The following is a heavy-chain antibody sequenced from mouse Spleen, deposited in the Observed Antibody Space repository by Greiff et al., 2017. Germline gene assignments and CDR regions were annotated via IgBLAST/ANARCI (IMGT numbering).Heavy chain of an antibody. D-gene: IGHD2-14*01. CDR2: IWTGGGT. CDR3: ARAHYRYDEEAWFAY. J-gene: IGHJ3*01. V-gene: IGHV2-9-1*01. Sequence: VQLQQSGPGLVAPSQSLSITCTVSGFSLTSYAISWVRQPPGKGLEWLGVIWTGGGTNYNSALKSRLSISKDNSKSQVFLKMNSLQTDDTARYYCARAHYRYDEEAWFAYWGQGTLVTVSA. CDR1: GFSLTSYA.